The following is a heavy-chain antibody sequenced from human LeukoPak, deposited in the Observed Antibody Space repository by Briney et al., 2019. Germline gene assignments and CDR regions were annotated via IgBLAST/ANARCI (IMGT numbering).Heavy chain of an antibody. CDR1: GGSISSYY. V-gene: IGHV4-4*09. Sequence: PSETLSLTCTVSGGSISSYYWSWIRQPPGKGLEWIRYIYTSGSTNYNPSLKSRVTISVDTSKNRFSLKLSSVTAADTAVYYCARHKSLWELSFDYWGQGTLVTVSS. J-gene: IGHJ4*02. CDR2: IYTSGST. D-gene: IGHD3-16*02. CDR3: ARHKSLWELSFDY.